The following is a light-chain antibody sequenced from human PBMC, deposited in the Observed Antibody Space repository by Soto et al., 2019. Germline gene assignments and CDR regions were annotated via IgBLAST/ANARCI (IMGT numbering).Light chain of an antibody. CDR2: DAS. Sequence: EIVLTQSPGTLSLSPGDRATLSCRASRRVSNSYLAWSKQKPGQAPRLLIYDASTSAAGVPDRVTVVGSGTDFTLTISALEPEDFALYFCELYERPPFAFGQGTRLEI. CDR3: ELYERPPFA. J-gene: IGKJ2*01. V-gene: IGKV3-20*01. CDR1: RRVSNSY.